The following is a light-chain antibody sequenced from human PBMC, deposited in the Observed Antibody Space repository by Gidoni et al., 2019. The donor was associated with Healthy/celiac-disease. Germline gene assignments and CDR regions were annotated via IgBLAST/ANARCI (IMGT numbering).Light chain of an antibody. V-gene: IGKV1-39*01. CDR2: AAS. J-gene: IGKJ2*01. CDR1: QSISSY. Sequence: EIQLNQSPSSLSASVGDRVTITCRASQSISSYLNWYQQKPGKAPKLLFYAASSLQSGVPSRFSGSGSGTDFTLTISSLQPEDFATYYCQQSYSTPYTFXXXTKLEIK. CDR3: QQSYSTPYT.